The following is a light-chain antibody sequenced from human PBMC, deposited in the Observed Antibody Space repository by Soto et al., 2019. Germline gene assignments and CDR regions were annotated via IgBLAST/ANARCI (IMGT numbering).Light chain of an antibody. V-gene: IGLV1-40*01. J-gene: IGLJ2*01. CDR3: QSYDRSLTGSV. CDR2: ANA. CDR1: SSNIGAGYD. Sequence: QAVVTQPPSVSGAPGQRVTISCTGSSSNIGAGYDVHWYRQVPGTAPKLLIYANANRPSGVPDRFSGSKSGTSASLAITGLQAEDEADYYCQSYDRSLTGSVFGGGTKLTVL.